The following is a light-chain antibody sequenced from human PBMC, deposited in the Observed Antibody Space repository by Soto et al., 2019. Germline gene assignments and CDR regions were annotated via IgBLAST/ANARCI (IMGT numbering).Light chain of an antibody. CDR3: QHRSIWPA. V-gene: IGKV3-11*01. Sequence: DIVLTQSPATLSLSPGERATLSCSASQSVSSYLAWYQQKPGQAPRLLISDASNRATGIPARFSGSGSGTDFTLTISSLEPEDFAVYYCQHRSIWPAFGQGTRLDSK. CDR2: DAS. J-gene: IGKJ5*01. CDR1: QSVSSY.